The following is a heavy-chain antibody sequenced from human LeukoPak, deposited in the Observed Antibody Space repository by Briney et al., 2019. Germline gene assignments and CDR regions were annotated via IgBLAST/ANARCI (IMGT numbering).Heavy chain of an antibody. CDR2: ISYDGSNK. V-gene: IGHV3-30-3*01. J-gene: IGHJ4*02. CDR3: AREPLDY. CDR1: GFTFSSYA. Sequence: PGRSLRLSCAASGFTFSSYAMHWVRQAPGKGLEWVAVISYDGSNKYYADSVKGRFTISRDNAKNSLFLQMNSLRDEDTAVYYCAREPLDYWGQGTLVTVSS.